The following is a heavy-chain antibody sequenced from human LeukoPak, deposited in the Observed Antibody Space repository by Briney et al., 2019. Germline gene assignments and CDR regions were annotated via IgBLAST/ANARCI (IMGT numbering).Heavy chain of an antibody. D-gene: IGHD2-2*01. CDR1: GGSISSSSYY. CDR2: IYYSGST. Sequence: SETLSLTCTVSGGSISSSSYYWGWIRQPPGKGLEWIGSIYYSGSTYYNPSLKSRVTISVDTSKNQFSLKLSSVTAADTAVYYCARHDGIVVVPAAIGYWGQGTLVTVSS. V-gene: IGHV4-39*01. CDR3: ARHDGIVVVPAAIGY. J-gene: IGHJ4*02.